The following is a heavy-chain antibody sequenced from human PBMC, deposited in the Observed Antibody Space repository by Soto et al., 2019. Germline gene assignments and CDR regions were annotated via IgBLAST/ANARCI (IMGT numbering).Heavy chain of an antibody. CDR2: IYYSGST. CDR1: GGSISSYY. CDR3: ARLGYCSSTSCYDPYYYYYMDV. Sequence: SETLSLTCTVSGGSISSYYWSWIRQPPGKGLEWIGYIYYSGSTNYNPSLKSRVTISVDTSKNQFSLKLSSVTAADTAVYYCARLGYCSSTSCYDPYYYYYMDVWGKGTTVSVSS. D-gene: IGHD2-2*01. V-gene: IGHV4-59*08. J-gene: IGHJ6*03.